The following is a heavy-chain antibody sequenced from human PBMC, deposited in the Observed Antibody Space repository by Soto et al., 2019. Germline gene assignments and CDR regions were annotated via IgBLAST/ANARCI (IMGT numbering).Heavy chain of an antibody. CDR2: IFYSGNT. V-gene: IGHV4-30-4*07. J-gene: IGHJ4*02. CDR3: ARATQSYYDTSGYYSYVH. CDR1: GGSISSGGYS. Sequence: SETLSLTCAVSGGSISSGGYSWSWIRQPPGKGLEWIGYIFYSGNTDYNPSLKSRVTMSVDMSKNQISLTVTSVTAEDTAFYFCARATQSYYDTSGYYSYVHWGQGAQVTVSS. D-gene: IGHD3-22*01.